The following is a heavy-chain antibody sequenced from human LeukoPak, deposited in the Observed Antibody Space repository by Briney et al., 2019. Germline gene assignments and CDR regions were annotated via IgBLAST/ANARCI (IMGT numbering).Heavy chain of an antibody. CDR1: GFTFSSYG. D-gene: IGHD2-15*01. CDR2: IRYDGSNK. Sequence: GGSLRLSCAASGFTFSSYGMHWVRQAPGKGLEWVAFIRYDGSNKYYADSVKGRFTISRDNSKNTLYLQMNSLRAEDTAVYYCAKAAFRYCSGGSCYPLDYWGQGTLVTVSS. J-gene: IGHJ4*02. V-gene: IGHV3-30*02. CDR3: AKAAFRYCSGGSCYPLDY.